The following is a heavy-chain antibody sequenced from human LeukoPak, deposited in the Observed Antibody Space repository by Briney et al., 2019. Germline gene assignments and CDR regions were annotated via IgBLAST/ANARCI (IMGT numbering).Heavy chain of an antibody. J-gene: IGHJ5*02. D-gene: IGHD6-13*01. Sequence: SETLSLTCTVSGGSISSYYWSWIRQPPGKGLEWIGYIYYSGSTNYNPSLKSRVTISVDTSKNQFSLKLSSVTAADTAVYYCARLGDQYSSSFNWSDPWGQGTLVTVSS. CDR1: GGSISSYY. V-gene: IGHV4-59*08. CDR2: IYYSGST. CDR3: ARLGDQYSSSFNWSDP.